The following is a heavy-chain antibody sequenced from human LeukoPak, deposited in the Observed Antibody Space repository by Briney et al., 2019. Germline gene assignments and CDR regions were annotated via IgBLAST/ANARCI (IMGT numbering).Heavy chain of an antibody. CDR2: ISGTDSGT. CDR1: GFTFITYA. J-gene: IGHJ4*02. D-gene: IGHD2-21*02. Sequence: GGSLRLSXEASGFTFITYAMSWVCQAPGKGLQWVSGISGTDSGTYYTDSVKGRFTISRDNSKNTVYLQIDSLRAEDTAVYYCAKCMSGSGVCLNFDSWGQGILVTVSS. CDR3: AKCMSGSGVCLNFDS. V-gene: IGHV3-23*01.